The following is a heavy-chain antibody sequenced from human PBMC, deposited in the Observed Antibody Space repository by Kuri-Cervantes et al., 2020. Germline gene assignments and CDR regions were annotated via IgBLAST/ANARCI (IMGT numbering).Heavy chain of an antibody. CDR2: IYYSGST. CDR1: GFTFSSYA. CDR3: ARERESSSSVWYFDL. J-gene: IGHJ2*01. Sequence: GSLRLSCAASGFTFSSYAMHWVRQAPGKGLEWIGYIYYSGSTNYNPSLKSRVTISVDTSKNQFSLKLSSVTAEDTAVYYCARERESSSSVWYFDLWGRGTLVTVSS. D-gene: IGHD6-6*01. V-gene: IGHV4-59*01.